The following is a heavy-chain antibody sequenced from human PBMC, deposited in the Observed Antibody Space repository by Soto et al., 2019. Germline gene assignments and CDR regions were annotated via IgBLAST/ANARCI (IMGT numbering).Heavy chain of an antibody. CDR1: GFTFSSYA. V-gene: IGHV3-23*01. CDR3: AKDQYPTGTTPFGWNY. Sequence: LRLSCAASGFTFSSYAMSWVRQAPGKGLEWVSAISGSGGSTYYADSVKGRFTISRDNSKNTLYLQMNSLRAEDTAVYHCAKDQYPTGTTPFGWNYWGQGTLVTV. D-gene: IGHD1-1*01. CDR2: ISGSGGST. J-gene: IGHJ4*02.